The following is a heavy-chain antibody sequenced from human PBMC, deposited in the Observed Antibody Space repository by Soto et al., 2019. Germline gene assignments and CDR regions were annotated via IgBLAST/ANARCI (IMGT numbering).Heavy chain of an antibody. D-gene: IGHD5-12*01. CDR1: GGTFSTYE. V-gene: IGHV1-69*01. J-gene: IGHJ4*02. CDR3: ALGRATTYYFDY. Sequence: QLVQSGAEVKKPGSTVKVSCKASGGTFSTYEINWVRQTPGQGLEWVGSIIPIFDTTNYAQDFQGRVTITADESTSIAYMELSILKSDDTAVYYCALGRATTYYFDYWGQGTLVTVSS. CDR2: IIPIFDTT.